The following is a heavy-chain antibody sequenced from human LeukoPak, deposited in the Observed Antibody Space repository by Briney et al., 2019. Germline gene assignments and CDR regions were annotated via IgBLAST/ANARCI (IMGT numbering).Heavy chain of an antibody. V-gene: IGHV1-69*13. CDR3: AREFAAAGRLFDR. D-gene: IGHD6-13*01. CDR1: GGTFSSYA. Sequence: SVKVSCKASGGTFSSYAISWVRQAPGQGLEWMGGIIPIFGTANYAQKFQGRVTITADESTSTAYMELSSLRSEDTAVYYCAREFAAAGRLFDRWGQGTLVTVSS. CDR2: IIPIFGTA. J-gene: IGHJ4*02.